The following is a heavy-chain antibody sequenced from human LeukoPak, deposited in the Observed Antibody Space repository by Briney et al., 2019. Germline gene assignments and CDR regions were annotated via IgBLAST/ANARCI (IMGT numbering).Heavy chain of an antibody. Sequence: SVKDSCKDSGGTFISYAISWVRQAPGQGLEWMGGIIHIFGTANYAHKFQGRVTITADESTTTAYMELSSLRSEDTAVYYCARLLRYFDWTHVGSFAYWGQGTLVTVSS. V-gene: IGHV1-69*01. CDR2: IIHIFGTA. D-gene: IGHD3-9*01. CDR1: GGTFISYA. CDR3: ARLLRYFDWTHVGSFAY. J-gene: IGHJ4*02.